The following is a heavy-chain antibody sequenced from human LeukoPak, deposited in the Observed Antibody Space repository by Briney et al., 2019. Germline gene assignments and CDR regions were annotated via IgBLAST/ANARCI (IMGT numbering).Heavy chain of an antibody. D-gene: IGHD5-18*01. CDR2: IIPIFGTA. CDR3: ASCRGYPALWFDP. Sequence: SVKVSCKASGYTFTGYYIHWVRQAPGQGLEWMGGIIPIFGTANYAQKFQGRVTITADESTSTAYMELSSLRSEDTAVYYCASCRGYPALWFDPWGQGTLVTVSS. J-gene: IGHJ5*02. CDR1: GYTFTGYY. V-gene: IGHV1-69*13.